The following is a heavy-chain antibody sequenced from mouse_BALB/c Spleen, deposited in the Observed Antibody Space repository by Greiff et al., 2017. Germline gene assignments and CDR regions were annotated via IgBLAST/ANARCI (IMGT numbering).Heavy chain of an antibody. CDR2: IYPGNGDT. V-gene: IGHV1-12*01. J-gene: IGHJ2*01. CDR3: AREVTTVVAN. Sequence: QVQLQQPGAELVKPGASAKMSCKASGYTFTSYNMHWVKQTPGQGLEWIGAIYPGNGDTSYNQKFKGKATLTADKSSSTAYMQLSSLTSEDSAVYYCAREVTTVVANWGQGTTLTVSS. D-gene: IGHD1-1*01. CDR1: GYTFTSYN.